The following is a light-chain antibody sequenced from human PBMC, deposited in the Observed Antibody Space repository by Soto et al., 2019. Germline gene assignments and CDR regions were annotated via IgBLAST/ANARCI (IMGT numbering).Light chain of an antibody. J-gene: IGLJ1*01. V-gene: IGLV2-23*01. CDR2: ENN. CDR1: SSDVGNYNF. Sequence: QSALTQPASVSGSPGQSITISCAGTSSDVGNYNFVSWYQQHTGKAPKLMIYENNKRPSGVSNRFSVAKSGNTASLTISGLQAEDEADYHCCSYANGNIYVFGPVTKLTVL. CDR3: CSYANGNIYV.